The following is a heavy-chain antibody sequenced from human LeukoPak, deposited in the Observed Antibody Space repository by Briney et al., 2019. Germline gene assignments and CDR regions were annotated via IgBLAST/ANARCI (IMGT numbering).Heavy chain of an antibody. CDR1: GGSISSYY. CDR3: ARPSSGY. Sequence: PSETLSLTCTVSGGSISSYYWSWIRQPPGKGLEWIGYIYYSGSTNYNPSLKSRVTISVDTSKNQFSLKLSSVTAADTAVYYCARPSSGYWGQGTLVTVSS. J-gene: IGHJ4*02. D-gene: IGHD3-22*01. V-gene: IGHV4-59*12. CDR2: IYYSGST.